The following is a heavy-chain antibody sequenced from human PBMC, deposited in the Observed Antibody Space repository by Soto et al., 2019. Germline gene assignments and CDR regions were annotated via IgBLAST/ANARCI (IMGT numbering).Heavy chain of an antibody. CDR3: AREGNYYDSSGPRSINWFDP. Sequence: SETLSLTCTVSGGSIISGDYYWSWIRQPPGKGLEWIGYIYYSGSTYYNPSLKSRVTISVDTSKNQFSLKLSSVTAADTAVYYCAREGNYYDSSGPRSINWFDPWGQGTLVTVSS. V-gene: IGHV4-30-4*01. D-gene: IGHD3-22*01. CDR2: IYYSGST. J-gene: IGHJ5*02. CDR1: GGSIISGDYY.